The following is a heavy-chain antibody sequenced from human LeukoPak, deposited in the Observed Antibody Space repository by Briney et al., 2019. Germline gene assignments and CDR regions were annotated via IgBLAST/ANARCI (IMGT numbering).Heavy chain of an antibody. D-gene: IGHD3-3*01. CDR2: INPSGGST. CDR1: GYTFTSYY. CDR3: ARGLRFLEWLFSGPDY. J-gene: IGHJ4*02. Sequence: ASVNVSCKASGYTFTSYYMHWVRQAPGQGLEWMGIINPSGGSTSYAQKFQGRVTMTRDTSTSTVYMELSSLRSEDTAVYYCARGLRFLEWLFSGPDYWGQGTLVTVSS. V-gene: IGHV1-46*01.